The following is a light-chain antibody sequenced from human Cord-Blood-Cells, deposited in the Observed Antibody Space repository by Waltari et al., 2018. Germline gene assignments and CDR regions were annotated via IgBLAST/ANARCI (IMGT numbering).Light chain of an antibody. V-gene: IGLV2-11*01. J-gene: IGLJ3*02. CDR1: SSDLGGYNS. CDR2: DVS. Sequence: QSALTQPRSVSGSPGKSVPIPCTGTSSDLGGYNSVSWYQQHPGKAPKLMIYDVSKRPSGVPDRFSGSKSGNTASLTISGLQAEDEADYYCCSYAGSYTLVFGGGTKLTVL. CDR3: CSYAGSYTLV.